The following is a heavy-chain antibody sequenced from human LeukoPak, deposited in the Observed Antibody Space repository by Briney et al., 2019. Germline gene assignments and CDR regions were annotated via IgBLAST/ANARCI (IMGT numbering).Heavy chain of an antibody. D-gene: IGHD3-3*01. V-gene: IGHV1-18*01. J-gene: IGHJ5*02. CDR1: GYTFTSYG. CDR2: ISAYSGNT. CDR3: ARGEPTSRFLEWLPYFDP. Sequence: ASVKVSCEASGYTFTSYGISWVRQAPGQGLEWMGWISAYSGNTNYAQKLQGRVTMTTDTSTSTAYMELRSLRSDDTAVYYCARGEPTSRFLEWLPYFDPWGQGTLVTVSS.